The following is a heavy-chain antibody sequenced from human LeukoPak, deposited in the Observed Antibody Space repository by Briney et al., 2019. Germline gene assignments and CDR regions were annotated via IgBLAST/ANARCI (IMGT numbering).Heavy chain of an antibody. CDR3: ARFGYHYGTGSHGYYYYYGMDV. CDR2: INAGNGNT. D-gene: IGHD3-10*01. V-gene: IGHV1-3*01. J-gene: IGHJ6*02. Sequence: ASVKVSCKASGYTFTNYAIHWVRQAPGQRLEWMGWINAGNGNTKYSQKFQGRVTITRDTSASTAYMELSSLRSEDTAVYYCARFGYHYGTGSHGYYYYYGMDVWGQGTTVTVSS. CDR1: GYTFTNYA.